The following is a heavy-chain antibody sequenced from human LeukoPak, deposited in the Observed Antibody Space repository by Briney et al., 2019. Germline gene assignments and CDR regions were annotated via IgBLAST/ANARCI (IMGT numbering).Heavy chain of an antibody. CDR1: GGSISSYY. CDR2: IYYSGST. D-gene: IGHD5-18*01. V-gene: IGHV4-59*08. CDR3: ARRITAMDPFLDY. Sequence: SETLSLTCTVSGGSISSYYWSWIRQPPGKGLEGIGYIYYSGSTNYNPPLKSRVTISVDTSKNQFSLKLSSVTAADTAVYYCARRITAMDPFLDYWGQGTLVTVSS. J-gene: IGHJ4*02.